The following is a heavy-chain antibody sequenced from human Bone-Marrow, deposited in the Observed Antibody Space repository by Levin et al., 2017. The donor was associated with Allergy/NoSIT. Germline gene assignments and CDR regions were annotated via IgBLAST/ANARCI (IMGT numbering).Heavy chain of an antibody. J-gene: IGHJ6*02. Sequence: GESLKISCKASGYTFTSYDINWVRQATGQGLEWMGWMNPNSGNTGYAQKFQGRVTMTRNTSISTAYMELSSLRSEDTAVYYCATYSIYYGMDGWGQGTTVTVSS. V-gene: IGHV1-8*01. CDR3: ATYSIYYGMDG. D-gene: IGHD4-11*01. CDR2: MNPNSGNT. CDR1: GYTFTSYD.